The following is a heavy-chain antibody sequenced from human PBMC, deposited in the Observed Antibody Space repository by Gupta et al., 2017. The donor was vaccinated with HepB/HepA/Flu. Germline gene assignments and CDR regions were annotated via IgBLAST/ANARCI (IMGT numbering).Heavy chain of an antibody. CDR3: TRLPIVGATSGEDWFDP. CDR2: IRSKANSYTT. J-gene: IGHJ5*02. Sequence: EVQLVESGGGLVQPGGSLKLSCAASGLIFTDSTMHRVRQASGKGLEWVGRIRSKANSYTTEYVASVKGRFTISRDDSKNTAYLQMHSLKTEETAVYYCTRLPIVGATSGEDWFDPGGQGTLVTVSS. V-gene: IGHV3-73*02. CDR1: GLIFTDST. D-gene: IGHD1-26*01.